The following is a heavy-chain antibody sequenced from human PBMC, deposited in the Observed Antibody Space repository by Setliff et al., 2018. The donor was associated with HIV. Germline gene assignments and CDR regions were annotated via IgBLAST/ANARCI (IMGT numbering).Heavy chain of an antibody. J-gene: IGHJ3*02. Sequence: PSETLSLTCTVSGDSISTYCWIWIRQPPGKGLEWIGNIYTSGSTYYNPSLKSRVTIFVDTSKNQFSLKLSSVTAADTAVYSCARLRVKQLVPEALDIWGQGTMVTVSS. D-gene: IGHD6-6*01. V-gene: IGHV4-4*08. CDR1: GDSISTYC. CDR3: ARLRVKQLVPEALDI. CDR2: IYTSGST.